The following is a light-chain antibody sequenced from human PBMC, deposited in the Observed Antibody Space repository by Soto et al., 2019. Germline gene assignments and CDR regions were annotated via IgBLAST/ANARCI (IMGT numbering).Light chain of an antibody. Sequence: AIQMTQSPSSLSASVGYRVTITCRASQGIRNDLGWYQQKPGKAPKLLIYRASSLESGAPSRFSGTGSGTEFTLTISSLQPDDFATYQCQQYDDYPWTFGQGTKVDIK. CDR1: QGIRND. CDR2: RAS. J-gene: IGKJ1*01. V-gene: IGKV1-6*01. CDR3: QQYDDYPWT.